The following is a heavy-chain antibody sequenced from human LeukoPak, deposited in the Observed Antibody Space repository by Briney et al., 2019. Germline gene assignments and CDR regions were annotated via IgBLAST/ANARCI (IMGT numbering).Heavy chain of an antibody. CDR3: VRDSSGWYRWFDP. CDR1: GGSISSYY. V-gene: IGHV4-59*01. CDR2: IYYSGST. Sequence: KPSEALSLTCTVSGGSISSYYWSWIRQPPGKGLEWIGYIYYSGSTNYNPSLKSRVTISVDTSKNQFSLKLGSVTAADTAVYYCVRDSSGWYRWFDPWGQGTLVTVSS. J-gene: IGHJ5*02. D-gene: IGHD6-19*01.